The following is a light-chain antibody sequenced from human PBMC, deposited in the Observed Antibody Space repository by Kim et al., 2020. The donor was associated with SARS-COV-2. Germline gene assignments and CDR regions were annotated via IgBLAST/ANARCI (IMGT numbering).Light chain of an antibody. CDR2: QAS. Sequence: DIRVTQSPSTLSASIGDTVNITCRASESIAFYLSWFQVKPGKAPKLLIYQASDLQTGVPSRFTGSGSGTDFTLTISSLQPDDFATYFCQHFQSHSGTFGQGTKLEI. J-gene: IGKJ2*01. CDR1: ESIAFY. V-gene: IGKV1-5*03. CDR3: QHFQSHSGT.